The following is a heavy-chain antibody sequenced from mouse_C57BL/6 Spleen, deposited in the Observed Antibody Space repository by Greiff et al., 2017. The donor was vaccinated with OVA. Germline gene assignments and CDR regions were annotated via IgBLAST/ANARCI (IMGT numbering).Heavy chain of an antibody. CDR2: IDPSDSYT. CDR1: GYTFTSYW. Sequence: VQLQQPGAELVKPGASVKLSCKASGYTFTSYWMQWVKQRPGQGLEWIGEIDPSDSYTNYNQKFKGKATLTVDTSSSTAYMQLSSLTSEDSAVYYCARDSLTGGDWGQGTTLTVSS. V-gene: IGHV1-50*01. J-gene: IGHJ2*01. D-gene: IGHD4-1*01. CDR3: ARDSLTGGD.